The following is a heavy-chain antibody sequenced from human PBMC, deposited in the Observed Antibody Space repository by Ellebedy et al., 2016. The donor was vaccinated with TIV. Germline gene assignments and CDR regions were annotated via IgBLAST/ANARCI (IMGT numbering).Heavy chain of an antibody. V-gene: IGHV4-61*08. D-gene: IGHD6-19*01. CDR1: GGSISSGGYY. Sequence: GSLRLXXTVSGGSISSGGYYWSWIRQPPGKGLEWIGEINHSGSTNYNPSLKSRVTISVDTSKNQFSLKLSSVTAADTAVYYCARDVPRYSSGWGYYYYGMDVWGQGTTVTVSS. CDR2: INHSGST. CDR3: ARDVPRYSSGWGYYYYGMDV. J-gene: IGHJ6*02.